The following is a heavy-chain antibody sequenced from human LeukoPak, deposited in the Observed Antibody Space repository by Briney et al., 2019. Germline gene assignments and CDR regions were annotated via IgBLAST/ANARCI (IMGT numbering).Heavy chain of an antibody. CDR3: ARDQAATNTQVRFCLD. V-gene: IGHV1-18*01. CDR1: GYTFTSYG. J-gene: IGHJ4*02. D-gene: IGHD3-9*01. CDR2: ISAYNGNT. Sequence: GASVKVSCEASGYTFTSYGISWVRQAPGQGLEWMGWISAYNGNTNFAQKLQGRVTMTTDTSTSTAYMDLRSLRSDDTAVYYCARDQAATNTQVRFCLDWGQGTLVTVSS.